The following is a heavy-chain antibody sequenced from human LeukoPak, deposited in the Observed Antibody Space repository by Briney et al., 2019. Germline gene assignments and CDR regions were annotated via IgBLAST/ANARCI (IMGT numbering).Heavy chain of an antibody. CDR3: ARDIGDIVVVPAATFDY. D-gene: IGHD2-2*01. Sequence: ASVKVSCKASGYTFTSYYMHWVRQAPGQGLEWMGIINPSGDSTSYAQKFQGRVTMTRDTSTSTVYMELSSLRSEDTAVYYCARDIGDIVVVPAATFDYWGQGTLVTVSS. J-gene: IGHJ4*02. V-gene: IGHV1-46*01. CDR1: GYTFTSYY. CDR2: INPSGDST.